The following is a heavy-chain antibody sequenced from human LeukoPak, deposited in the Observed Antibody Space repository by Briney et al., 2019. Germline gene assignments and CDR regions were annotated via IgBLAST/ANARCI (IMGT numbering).Heavy chain of an antibody. CDR3: ARSSSDIAARPIDY. Sequence: PGGSLRLSCAASGFIVSSNYMSWVRQASGKGLEWVSVIYSGGSTYYADSVKGGFTISRDNSKNTLYLQMNSLRAEDTAVYYCARSSSDIAARPIDYWGQGTLVTVSS. D-gene: IGHD6-6*01. CDR2: IYSGGST. CDR1: GFIVSSNY. J-gene: IGHJ4*02. V-gene: IGHV3-53*01.